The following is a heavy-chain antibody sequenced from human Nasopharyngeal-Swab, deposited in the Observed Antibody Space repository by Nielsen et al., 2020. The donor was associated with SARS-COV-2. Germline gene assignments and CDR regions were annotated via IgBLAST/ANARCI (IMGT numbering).Heavy chain of an antibody. J-gene: IGHJ5*02. CDR2: ISSSSSYI. CDR1: GFTFSSYS. D-gene: IGHD4-23*01. V-gene: IGHV3-21*01. Sequence: GGSLRLSCAASGFTFSSYSMNWVRQAPGKGLEWVSSISSSSSYIYYADSVKGRFTISRDNAKNSLYLQMNSLGAEDTAVYYCARGTPPNYGGNSRGNWFDPWGQGTLVTVSS. CDR3: ARGTPPNYGGNSRGNWFDP.